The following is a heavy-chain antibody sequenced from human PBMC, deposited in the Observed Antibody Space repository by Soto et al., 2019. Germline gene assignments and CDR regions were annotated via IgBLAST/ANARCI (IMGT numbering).Heavy chain of an antibody. V-gene: IGHV4-31*03. Sequence: PSETLSLTCTVSGGSISSGGYYWSWIRQHPGKGLEWIGYIYYSGSTYYNPSLKSRVTISVDTSKNQFSLKLSSVTAADTAVYYCANTYGSGSSPFWYYGMDVWGQGTTVTVSS. D-gene: IGHD3-10*01. CDR1: GGSISSGGYY. J-gene: IGHJ6*02. CDR2: IYYSGST. CDR3: ANTYGSGSSPFWYYGMDV.